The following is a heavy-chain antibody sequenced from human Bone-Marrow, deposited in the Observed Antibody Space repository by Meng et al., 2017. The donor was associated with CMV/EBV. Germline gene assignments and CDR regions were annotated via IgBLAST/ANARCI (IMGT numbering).Heavy chain of an antibody. V-gene: IGHV3-23*01. CDR2: ISLSGDSS. CDR3: ARDQERFGYYGMDV. J-gene: IGHJ6*02. CDR1: GFTFSSYA. D-gene: IGHD1-1*01. Sequence: GESLKISCAASGFTFSSYAMSWVRQAPGKGLEWVSGISLSGDSSNYTDSVKGRFTISRDNSKNTLYLQMNSLRAEDTAVYYCARDQERFGYYGMDVWGQGTTVTVSS.